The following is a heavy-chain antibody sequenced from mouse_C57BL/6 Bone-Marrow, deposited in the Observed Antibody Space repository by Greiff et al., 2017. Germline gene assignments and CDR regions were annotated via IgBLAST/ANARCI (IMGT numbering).Heavy chain of an antibody. Sequence: ESGAELVKPGASVKLSCKASGYTFTEYTIHWVKQRSGQGLEWIGWFYPGSGSIKYNEKFKDKATLTADKSSSTVYMELSRLTSEDSAVYFCARDVTTVVARYWYFDVWGTGTTVTVSS. CDR1: GYTFTEYT. V-gene: IGHV1-62-2*01. CDR2: FYPGSGSI. J-gene: IGHJ1*03. CDR3: ARDVTTVVARYWYFDV. D-gene: IGHD1-1*01.